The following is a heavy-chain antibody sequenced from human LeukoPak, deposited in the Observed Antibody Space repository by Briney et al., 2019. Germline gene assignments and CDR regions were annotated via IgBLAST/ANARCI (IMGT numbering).Heavy chain of an antibody. D-gene: IGHD5-24*01. CDR2: IYYSGST. V-gene: IGHV4-39*01. CDR1: GGSISSSSYY. CDR3: ARHGYNFILDY. J-gene: IGHJ4*02. Sequence: SETLSLTCTVSGGSISSSSYYWGWIRQPPGKGLEWIGSIYYSGSTYYNPSLKSRVTISVDTSKNQFSLKLSSVTAADTAVYYCARHGYNFILDYWGQGTLVTVSS.